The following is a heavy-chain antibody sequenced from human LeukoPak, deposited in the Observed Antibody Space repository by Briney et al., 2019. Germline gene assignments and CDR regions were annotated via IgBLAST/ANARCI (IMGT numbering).Heavy chain of an antibody. Sequence: SETLSLTCTVSGGSMSPYYWGWIRQPPGKGLEWIGSIYYSGSTYYNPSLKSRVTISVDTSKNQFSLKLSSVTAADTAVYYCARHNGYATYYYYYGMDVWGQGTTVTVSS. D-gene: IGHD2-8*01. CDR3: ARHNGYATYYYYYGMDV. CDR2: IYYSGST. CDR1: GGSMSPYY. V-gene: IGHV4-39*01. J-gene: IGHJ6*02.